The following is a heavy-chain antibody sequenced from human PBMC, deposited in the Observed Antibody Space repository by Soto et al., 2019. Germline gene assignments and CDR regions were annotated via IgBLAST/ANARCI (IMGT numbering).Heavy chain of an antibody. Sequence: PGGSLRLSCAASGFTFSSYAMHWVRQAPGKGLEWVAVISYDGSNKYYADSVKGRFTISRDNSKNTLYLQMNSLRAEDTAVYYCARDVGRGYCSGGSCCYYGMDVWGQGTTVTVSS. CDR2: ISYDGSNK. CDR3: ARDVGRGYCSGGSCCYYGMDV. J-gene: IGHJ6*02. V-gene: IGHV3-30-3*01. CDR1: GFTFSSYA. D-gene: IGHD2-15*01.